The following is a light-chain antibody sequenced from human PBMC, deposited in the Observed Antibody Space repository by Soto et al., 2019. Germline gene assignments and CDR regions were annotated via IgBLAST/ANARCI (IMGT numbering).Light chain of an antibody. CDR1: QSISSY. J-gene: IGKJ4*01. Sequence: DIQMTQSPSSLSASVGDRVTITCRASQSISSYLIWYQHKPGEAPKLLIYGASSLYSGVPSRFSGSGSGTEFTLTINSLQPEDFATYYCQQSYSNPFTFGGGTKVEIK. CDR3: QQSYSNPFT. CDR2: GAS. V-gene: IGKV1-39*01.